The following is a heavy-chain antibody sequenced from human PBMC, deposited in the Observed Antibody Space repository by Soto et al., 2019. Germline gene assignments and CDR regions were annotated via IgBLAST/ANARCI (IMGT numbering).Heavy chain of an antibody. CDR3: AAGGNGSGYIY. CDR2: IVVGSGNT. D-gene: IGHD5-12*01. V-gene: IGHV1-58*01. Sequence: VASVKVSCKASGFTFTSSAVQWVRQARGQRLEWIGWIVVGSGNTNYAQKFQERVTITRDMSTSTAYMELSSLRSEDTAVYYCAAGGNGSGYIYWGQGTLVTVSS. J-gene: IGHJ4*02. CDR1: GFTFTSSA.